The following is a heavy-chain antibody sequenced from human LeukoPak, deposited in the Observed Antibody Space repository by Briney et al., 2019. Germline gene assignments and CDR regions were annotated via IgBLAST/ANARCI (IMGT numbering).Heavy chain of an antibody. CDR3: AREDCSGGSCYAHSWFDP. CDR2: IYYSGST. Sequence: SETLSLTCTVSGGSISSSSSYWGWIRQPPGKGLEWIGSIYYSGSTYYNPSLKSRVTISVDTSKNQFSLKLSSVTAADTAVYYCAREDCSGGSCYAHSWFDPWGQGTLVTVSS. D-gene: IGHD2-15*01. J-gene: IGHJ5*02. CDR1: GGSISSSSSY. V-gene: IGHV4-39*01.